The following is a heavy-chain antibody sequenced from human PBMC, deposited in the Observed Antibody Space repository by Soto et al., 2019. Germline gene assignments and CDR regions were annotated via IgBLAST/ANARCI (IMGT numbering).Heavy chain of an antibody. CDR1: GGSISSSNW. CDR2: IYHSGST. J-gene: IGHJ5*02. CDR3: ARVSGYYDSSGYYLNWFDP. Sequence: QVQLQESGPGLVKPSGTLSLTCAVSGGSISSSNWWSWVRQPPGKGLEWIGEIYHSGSTNYNPSLKSRVTISVDQSKNQFSLKLSSVTAADTAVYYCARVSGYYDSSGYYLNWFDPWGQGTLVTVSS. V-gene: IGHV4-4*02. D-gene: IGHD3-22*01.